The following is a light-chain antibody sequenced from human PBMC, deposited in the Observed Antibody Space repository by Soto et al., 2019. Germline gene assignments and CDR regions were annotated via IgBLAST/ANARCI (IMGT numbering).Light chain of an antibody. CDR2: EVS. Sequence: DIVMTPTPLSLSVTQGQPASISCKSSQSLLHSGGKTYLYWYLQKPSQPPQLLIYEVSHRFSGVPDRFSGSGSGTDFTLKISRVEAEEVGVYYCIQSIQLPLTFGGGTKVEIK. CDR1: QSLLHSGGKTY. CDR3: IQSIQLPLT. V-gene: IGKV2D-29*01. J-gene: IGKJ4*01.